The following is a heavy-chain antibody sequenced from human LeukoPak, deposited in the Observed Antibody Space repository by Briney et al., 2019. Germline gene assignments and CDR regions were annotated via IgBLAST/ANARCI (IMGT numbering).Heavy chain of an antibody. V-gene: IGHV1-69*05. Sequence: GASVKVSCKASGGTFSSYAISWVRQAPGQGLEWMGGIIPIFGTANYAQKFQGRVTITTDESTSTAYMELSSLRSEDTAVYYCARGGENYGGNPGDYYYYMDVWGKGTTVTVSS. D-gene: IGHD4-23*01. CDR1: GGTFSSYA. CDR2: IIPIFGTA. CDR3: ARGGENYGGNPGDYYYYMDV. J-gene: IGHJ6*03.